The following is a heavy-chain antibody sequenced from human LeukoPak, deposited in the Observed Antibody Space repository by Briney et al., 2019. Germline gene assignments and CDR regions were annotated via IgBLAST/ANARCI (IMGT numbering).Heavy chain of an antibody. Sequence: ASVKVSCKASGYTFISYYIHWVRQAPGQGLEWMGIINPSGGSTSYAQKFQGRVTMTRDTSTSTVYMELSSLRSEDTAIYYCARVPSYCSGTNCYFDSWGQGTLVTVSS. J-gene: IGHJ4*02. CDR2: INPSGGST. D-gene: IGHD2-2*01. CDR1: GYTFISYY. V-gene: IGHV1-46*01. CDR3: ARVPSYCSGTNCYFDS.